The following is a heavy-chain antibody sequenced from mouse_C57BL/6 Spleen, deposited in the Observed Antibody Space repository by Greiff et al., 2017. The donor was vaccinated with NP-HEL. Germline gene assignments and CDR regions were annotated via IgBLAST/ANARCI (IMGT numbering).Heavy chain of an antibody. Sequence: VQLQQSGAELVMPGASVKLSCKASGYTFTSYWMHWVKQRPGQGLEWIGEIDPSDSYTNYNQKFKGKSTLTVDKSSSTAYMQLSSLTSEDSAVYYSARRTTVGWSKQFDYWGQGTTLTVSS. CDR1: GYTFTSYW. J-gene: IGHJ2*01. CDR3: ARRTTVGWSKQFDY. CDR2: IDPSDSYT. D-gene: IGHD1-1*01. V-gene: IGHV1-69*01.